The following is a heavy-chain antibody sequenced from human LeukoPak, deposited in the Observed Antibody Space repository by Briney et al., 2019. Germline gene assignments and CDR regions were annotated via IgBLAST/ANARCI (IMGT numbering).Heavy chain of an antibody. CDR1: GGSISSYY. J-gene: IGHJ4*02. CDR3: ARGPLGYCSSTSCYGYYFDY. Sequence: PSETLSLTCTVSGGSISSYYWSWIRQPPGKGLEWIGYIYYSGSTNYNPSLKSRVTISVDTSKNQFSLKLSSVTAADTAVYYCARGPLGYCSSTSCYGYYFDYWGQGTLATVSS. CDR2: IYYSGST. V-gene: IGHV4-59*01. D-gene: IGHD2-2*01.